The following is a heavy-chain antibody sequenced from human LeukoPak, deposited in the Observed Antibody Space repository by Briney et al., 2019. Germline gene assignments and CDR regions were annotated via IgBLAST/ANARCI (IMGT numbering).Heavy chain of an antibody. V-gene: IGHV3-7*01. D-gene: IGHD6-13*01. CDR2: MKQDGREK. Sequence: GGSLRLSCVASGFIFSNYWMSWVRQVPGKGLEWVANMKQDGREKYLVDSVKGRFTIYRDNNKNSVYLQMNSLTDEDTGVYYCARGARSGRYGLPFDTWGQGTLVTVSS. CDR3: ARGARSGRYGLPFDT. CDR1: GFIFSNYW. J-gene: IGHJ5*02.